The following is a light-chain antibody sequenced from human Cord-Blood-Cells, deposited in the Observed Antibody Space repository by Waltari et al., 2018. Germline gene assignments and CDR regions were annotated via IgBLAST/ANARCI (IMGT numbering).Light chain of an antibody. CDR1: SSDVGGYNY. J-gene: IGLJ1*01. CDR3: SSYTSSSLGV. CDR2: DVS. V-gene: IGLV2-14*01. Sequence: QSALTQPASVSGSPGQSITIPCTATSSDVGGYNYVSWYQQHPGKAPKLMIYDVSNRPSGVSNRFSGSKSGNTASLTISGLQAEDEADYYCSSYTSSSLGVFGTGTKVTVL.